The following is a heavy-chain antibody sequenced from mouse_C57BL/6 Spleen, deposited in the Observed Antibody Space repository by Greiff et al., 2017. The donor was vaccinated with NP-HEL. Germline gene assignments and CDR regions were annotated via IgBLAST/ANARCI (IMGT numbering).Heavy chain of an antibody. CDR3: AREGYYGNYGGNFDY. D-gene: IGHD2-1*01. V-gene: IGHV1-61*01. J-gene: IGHJ2*01. Sequence: VQLQQPGAELVRPGSSVKLSCKASGYTFTSYWMDWVKQRPGQGLEWIGNIYPSDSETHYNQKFKDKATLTVDKSSSTAYMQLSSLTSEDSAVYYCAREGYYGNYGGNFDYWGQGTTLTVSS. CDR1: GYTFTSYW. CDR2: IYPSDSET.